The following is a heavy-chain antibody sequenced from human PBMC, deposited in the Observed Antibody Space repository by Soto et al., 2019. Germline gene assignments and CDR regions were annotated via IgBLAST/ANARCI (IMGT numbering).Heavy chain of an antibody. CDR3: ARSFTMVRGVKIDWYFDL. J-gene: IGHJ2*01. CDR2: INHSGST. D-gene: IGHD3-10*01. Sequence: QVQLQQWGAGLLKPSETLSLTCAVYGGSFSGYYWSWIRQPPGKGLEWIGEINHSGSTNYNPSLKSRVTKSVDTSKNQFSLKLSSVTAADTAVYYCARSFTMVRGVKIDWYFDLWGRGTLVTVSS. V-gene: IGHV4-34*01. CDR1: GGSFSGYY.